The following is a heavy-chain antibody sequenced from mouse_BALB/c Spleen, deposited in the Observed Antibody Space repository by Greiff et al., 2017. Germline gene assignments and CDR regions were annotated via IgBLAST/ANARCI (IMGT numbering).Heavy chain of an antibody. J-gene: IGHJ4*01. Sequence: DVKLVESGPGLVKPSQSLSLTCTVTGYSITSDYAWNWIRQFPGNKLEWMGYISYSGSTSYNPSLKSRISITRDTSKNQFFLQLNSVTTEDTATYYCARRGGYDYEGGYAMDYWGQGTSVTVSS. V-gene: IGHV3-2*02. D-gene: IGHD2-4*01. CDR1: GYSITSDYA. CDR2: ISYSGST. CDR3: ARRGGYDYEGGYAMDY.